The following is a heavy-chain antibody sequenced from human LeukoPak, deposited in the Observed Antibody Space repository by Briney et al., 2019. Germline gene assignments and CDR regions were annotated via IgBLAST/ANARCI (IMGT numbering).Heavy chain of an antibody. CDR3: AKDQEDIVATKLILSWFDP. J-gene: IGHJ5*02. CDR1: GFTFSSYA. V-gene: IGHV3-23*01. Sequence: PGGSLRLSCAASGFTFSSYAMSWVREAPGKGLEWVSAISGSGGSTYYADSVKGRFTISRDNSKNTLYLQMNSLRAEDTAVYYCAKDQEDIVATKLILSWFDPWGQGTLVTVSS. CDR2: ISGSGGST. D-gene: IGHD5-12*01.